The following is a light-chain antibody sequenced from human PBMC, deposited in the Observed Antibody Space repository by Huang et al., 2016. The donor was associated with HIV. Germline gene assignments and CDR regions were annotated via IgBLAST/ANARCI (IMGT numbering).Light chain of an antibody. CDR1: QSVITY. V-gene: IGKV3-11*01. J-gene: IGKJ1*01. CDR3: QQRSHWPWT. Sequence: EIVMTQSPATLSLSPGQRATRSCRASQSVITYLAWFQHTPGQAPRLLIYDASIRATGIPARFGGSGSGTDFTLTISSLEPEDFAVYYCQQRSHWPWTFGQGTRVEIK. CDR2: DAS.